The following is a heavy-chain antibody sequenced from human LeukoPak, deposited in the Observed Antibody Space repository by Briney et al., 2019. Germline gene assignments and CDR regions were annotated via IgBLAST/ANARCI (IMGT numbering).Heavy chain of an antibody. Sequence: PGGSLRLSCAASGFTFSSYGMHWVRQAPGKGLEWAAVIWYDGSNKYYADSVKGRFTISRDNSKNTRYLQMNSLRAEDTAVYYCARDSPLGTYGSGSYLDYWGQGTLVTVSS. J-gene: IGHJ4*02. D-gene: IGHD3-10*01. V-gene: IGHV3-33*01. CDR2: IWYDGSNK. CDR1: GFTFSSYG. CDR3: ARDSPLGTYGSGSYLDY.